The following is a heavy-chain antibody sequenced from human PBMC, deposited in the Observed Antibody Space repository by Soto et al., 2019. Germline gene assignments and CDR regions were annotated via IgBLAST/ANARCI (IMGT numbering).Heavy chain of an antibody. D-gene: IGHD2-15*01. CDR3: AREGYCSGGSCYLSYYYYMDV. Sequence: GGSLRLSCAASGFTFSSYGMHWVRQAPGKGLEWVAVISYDGSNKYYADSVKGRFTISRDNSKNTLYLQMNSLRAEDTAVYYCAREGYCSGGSCYLSYYYYMDVWGKGTTVTVSS. J-gene: IGHJ6*03. CDR1: GFTFSSYG. CDR2: ISYDGSNK. V-gene: IGHV3-30*03.